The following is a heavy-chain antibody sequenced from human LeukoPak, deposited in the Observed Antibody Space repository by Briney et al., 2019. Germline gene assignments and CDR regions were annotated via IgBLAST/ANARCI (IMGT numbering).Heavy chain of an antibody. CDR3: ARVPITMVRGAMLRGNWFDP. J-gene: IGHJ5*02. CDR1: GFTFSSYW. D-gene: IGHD3-10*01. Sequence: QPGGSLGLSCAASGFTFSSYWMSWVRQAPGKGLEWVANIKQDGSEKYYVDSVKGRFTISRDNAKNSLYLQMNSLRAEDTAVYYCARVPITMVRGAMLRGNWFDPWGQGTLVTVSS. V-gene: IGHV3-7*01. CDR2: IKQDGSEK.